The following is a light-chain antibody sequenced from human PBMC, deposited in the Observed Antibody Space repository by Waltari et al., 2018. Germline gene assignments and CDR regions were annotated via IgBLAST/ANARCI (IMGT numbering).Light chain of an antibody. CDR1: RSVSGSY. V-gene: IGKV3-20*01. CDR2: GAS. CDR3: QQYGSSPET. J-gene: IGKJ1*01. Sequence: EIVLTQSPGTLSLSPGERATLSCRASRSVSGSYLAWYQQKPGQAPRLLIYGASNRATGIPDRISGSGSGTDFTLTISRLESEDFAVYYCQQYGSSPETFGQGTKVEAK.